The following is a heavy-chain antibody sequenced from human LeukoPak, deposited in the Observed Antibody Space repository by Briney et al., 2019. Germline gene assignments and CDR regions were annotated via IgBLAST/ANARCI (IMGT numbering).Heavy chain of an antibody. V-gene: IGHV4-59*01. Sequence: PSETLSLTCTVSGGSISGYYWSWIRQPPGKGLEWIGYIYYSGSTNYNPSLKSRVTISVDTSKNQFSLKLSSVTAADTAVYYCARAPQGFHYYYYMDVWGKGTTVTVSS. CDR1: GGSISGYY. CDR2: IYYSGST. J-gene: IGHJ6*03. D-gene: IGHD2-21*01. CDR3: ARAPQGFHYYYYMDV.